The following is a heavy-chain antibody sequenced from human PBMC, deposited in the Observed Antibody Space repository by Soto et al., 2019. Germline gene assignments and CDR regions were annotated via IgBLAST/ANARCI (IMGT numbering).Heavy chain of an antibody. Sequence: QVQLVQSGAEVKKPGASVKVSCKASGYTFTSYGTSWVRQAPGQGLEWMGWISAYNGNTNYAQKFQGRVTMTTDTSTSTAYMELRSLRSDDTAVYYCARVYRITTVRGELSEYWGQGTLVTVSS. D-gene: IGHD3-10*01. CDR2: ISAYNGNT. CDR1: GYTFTSYG. CDR3: ARVYRITTVRGELSEY. J-gene: IGHJ4*02. V-gene: IGHV1-18*01.